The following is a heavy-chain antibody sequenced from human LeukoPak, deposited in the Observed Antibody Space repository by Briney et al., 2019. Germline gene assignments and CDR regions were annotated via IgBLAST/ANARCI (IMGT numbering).Heavy chain of an antibody. J-gene: IGHJ3*02. CDR2: IYTSGST. Sequence: SETLSLTCAVYGGSFSGYYWSWIRQPAGKGLEWIGRIYTSGSTNYNPSLKSRVTMSVDTSKNQFSLKLSSVTAADTAVYYCARRDGASWAFDIWGQGTMVTVSS. D-gene: IGHD1-26*01. CDR1: GGSFSGYY. CDR3: ARRDGASWAFDI. V-gene: IGHV4-59*10.